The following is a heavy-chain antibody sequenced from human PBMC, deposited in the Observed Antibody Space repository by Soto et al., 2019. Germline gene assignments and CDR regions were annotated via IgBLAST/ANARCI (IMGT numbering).Heavy chain of an antibody. D-gene: IGHD4-17*01. Sequence: QVQLVESGGGLVKPGGSLRLSCAASGFTFSDYYMSWIRQAPGKGLEWVSYISSSGSTIYYADSVKGRFTISRDNAKNSLYLQMNSLRAEDTAVYYCARDFGRLSQYGDYGWDAFDIWGQGTMVTVSS. V-gene: IGHV3-11*01. CDR1: GFTFSDYY. CDR3: ARDFGRLSQYGDYGWDAFDI. CDR2: ISSSGSTI. J-gene: IGHJ3*02.